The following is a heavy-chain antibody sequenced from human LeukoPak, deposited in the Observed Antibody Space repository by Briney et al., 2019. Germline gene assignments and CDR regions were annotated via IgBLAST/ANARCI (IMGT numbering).Heavy chain of an antibody. CDR3: ARGVATINFDY. V-gene: IGHV4-61*02. D-gene: IGHD5-24*01. CDR1: GGSISSGSDY. Sequence: SQTLSLTCTVSGGSISSGSDYWSWIRQPAGKGLEWIGRMYTSGSTNYDPSRKSRFTISVDRSKNQFSLKLSSVPAADTAVYYCARGVATINFDYWGQGTLVTVSS. CDR2: MYTSGST. J-gene: IGHJ4*02.